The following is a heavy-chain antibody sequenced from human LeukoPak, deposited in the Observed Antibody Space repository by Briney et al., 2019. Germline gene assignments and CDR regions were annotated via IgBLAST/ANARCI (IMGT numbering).Heavy chain of an antibody. V-gene: IGHV4-4*07. J-gene: IGHJ3*02. CDR1: GASISTYY. D-gene: IGHD3/OR15-3a*01. CDR3: ARDDFGGAFDI. CDR2: IYTSGST. Sequence: SETLSLACTVSGASISTYYWSWIRQPAGKGLEWIGRIYTSGSTNHNPSLRSRVTMSVDMSKNQFSLKVTSVTAADTAVYYCARDDFGGAFDIWGQGTMVTVSS.